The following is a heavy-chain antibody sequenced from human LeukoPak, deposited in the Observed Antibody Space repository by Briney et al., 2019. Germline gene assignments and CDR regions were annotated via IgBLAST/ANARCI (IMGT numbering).Heavy chain of an antibody. V-gene: IGHV1-2*02. D-gene: IGHD6-13*01. CDR3: ARDKIAAAGILGY. CDR1: GYTFTGYY. J-gene: IGHJ4*02. Sequence: ASVKVSCKASGYTFTGYYMHWVRQAPGQGLEWMGWINPNSGGTNYAQKFQGRVTMTRDTSISTAYMELSRLRSDDTAVYYCARDKIAAAGILGYWGQGTLVTVSS. CDR2: INPNSGGT.